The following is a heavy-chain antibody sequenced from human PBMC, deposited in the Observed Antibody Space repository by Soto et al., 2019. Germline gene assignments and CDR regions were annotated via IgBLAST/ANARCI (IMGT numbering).Heavy chain of an antibody. D-gene: IGHD4-17*01. CDR1: GYTFTGYY. CDR3: ARGDTVTAYGMDV. V-gene: IGHV1-2*04. CDR2: INPNSGGT. J-gene: IGHJ6*02. Sequence: ASVKVSYKTSGYTFTGYYMHWVRQAPGQGLEWMGWINPNSGGTNYAQKFQGWVTMTRDTSISTAYMELSRLRSDDTAVYYCARGDTVTAYGMDVWGQGTTVTVSS.